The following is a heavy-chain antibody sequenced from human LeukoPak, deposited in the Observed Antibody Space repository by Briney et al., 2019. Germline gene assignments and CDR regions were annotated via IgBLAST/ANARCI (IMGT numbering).Heavy chain of an antibody. D-gene: IGHD3-9*01. CDR2: VYTSGIT. CDR3: ARHNGFDRGYYYYMDV. V-gene: IGHV4-4*07. CDR1: GGFINSYY. Sequence: PSETLSLTCAVSGGFINSYYWSWIRQPAGKGLEWIGRVYTSGITNYNPSLKSRITMSVDTSKNQFSLKLTSVTAADTAVYYCARHNGFDRGYYYYMDVWGKGTTVTVSS. J-gene: IGHJ6*03.